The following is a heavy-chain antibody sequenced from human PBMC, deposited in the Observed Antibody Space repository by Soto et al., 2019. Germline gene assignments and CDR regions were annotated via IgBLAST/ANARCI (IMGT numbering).Heavy chain of an antibody. D-gene: IGHD3-10*01. CDR1: GGSISSSSYY. Sequence: NPSETLSLTCTVSGGSISSSSYYWGWIRQPPGKGLEWIGSIYYSGSTYYNPSLKSRVTISVDTSKNQFSLKLSSVTAADTAVYYCARAFGEFVYYYYYGMDVWGQGTTVTVSS. J-gene: IGHJ6*02. CDR3: ARAFGEFVYYYYYGMDV. CDR2: IYYSGST. V-gene: IGHV4-39*01.